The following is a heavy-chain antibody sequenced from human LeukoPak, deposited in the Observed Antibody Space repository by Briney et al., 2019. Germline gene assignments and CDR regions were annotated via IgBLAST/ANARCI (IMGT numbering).Heavy chain of an antibody. Sequence: SETLSLTCTVSGGSISNYYWSWIRQPAGKGLELVGRIYSTGTTTYNPSLNSRVTMSVDTSKNQFSLNLSPVTAADTAVYFCARVPSAGSRIYFDRWGQGTLVTVSS. D-gene: IGHD6-13*01. CDR1: GGSISNYY. CDR3: ARVPSAGSRIYFDR. J-gene: IGHJ4*02. CDR2: IYSTGTT. V-gene: IGHV4-4*07.